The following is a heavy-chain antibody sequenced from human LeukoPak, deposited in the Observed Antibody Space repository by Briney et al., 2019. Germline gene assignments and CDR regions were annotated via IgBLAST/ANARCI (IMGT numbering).Heavy chain of an antibody. CDR1: GFTFSTHD. Sequence: SGGSLRLSCAASGFTFSTHDVNWVRQAPGKGLEWVAFIRYDGSNKYYADSVKGRFTVSRDNAKNSLYLQMNSLRAEDTALYHCARGTSRYYYYGMDVWGQGITVTVSS. V-gene: IGHV3-30*02. D-gene: IGHD3-9*01. CDR3: ARGTSRYYYYGMDV. J-gene: IGHJ6*02. CDR2: IRYDGSNK.